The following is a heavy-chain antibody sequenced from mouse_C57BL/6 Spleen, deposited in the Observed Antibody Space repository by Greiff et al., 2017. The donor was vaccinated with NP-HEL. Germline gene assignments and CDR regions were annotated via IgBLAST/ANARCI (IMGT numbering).Heavy chain of an antibody. V-gene: IGHV5-9-1*02. Sequence: EVQLVESGEGLVKPGGSLKLSCAASGFTFSSYAMSWVRQTPEKRLEWVAYISSGGDYIYYADTVKGRFTISRDNARNTLYLQMSSLKSEDTAMYYCTREGNRYYAMDYWGQGTSVTVSS. CDR3: TREGNRYYAMDY. CDR1: GFTFSSYA. CDR2: ISSGGDYI. J-gene: IGHJ4*01. D-gene: IGHD2-14*01.